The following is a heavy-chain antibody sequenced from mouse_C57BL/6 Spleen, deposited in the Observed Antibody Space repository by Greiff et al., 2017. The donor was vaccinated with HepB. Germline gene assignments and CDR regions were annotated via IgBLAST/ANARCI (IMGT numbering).Heavy chain of an antibody. Sequence: VQLQQSGAELVRPGASVKLSCKASGYTFTDYYINWVKQRPGQGLEWIARIYPGSGNTYYNEKFKGKATLTAEKSSSTAYMQLSSLTSEDSAVYFGARMKAYYDYELAYWGQGTLVTVSA. V-gene: IGHV1-76*01. D-gene: IGHD2-4*01. CDR3: ARMKAYYDYELAY. J-gene: IGHJ3*01. CDR2: IYPGSGNT. CDR1: GYTFTDYY.